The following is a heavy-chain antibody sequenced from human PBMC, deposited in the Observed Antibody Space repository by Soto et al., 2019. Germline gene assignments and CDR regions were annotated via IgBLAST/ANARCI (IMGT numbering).Heavy chain of an antibody. D-gene: IGHD3-9*01. J-gene: IGHJ4*02. CDR1: GGCISSGGYY. CDR2: IYYSGST. V-gene: IGHV4-31*03. Sequence: SETLSLTCTVYGGCISSGGYYWSWIRQHPGKGLEWIGYIYYSGSTYYNPSLKSRVTISVDTSKNQFSLRLSSVTAAATAVYYCARVLRYFDTEVTGDYWGKETLLTAS. CDR3: ARVLRYFDTEVTGDY.